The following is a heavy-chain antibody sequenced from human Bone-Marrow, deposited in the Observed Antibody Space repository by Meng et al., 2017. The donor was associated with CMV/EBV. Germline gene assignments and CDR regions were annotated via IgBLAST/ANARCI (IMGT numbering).Heavy chain of an antibody. CDR2: IIPIFGTA. V-gene: IGHV1-69*05. J-gene: IGHJ4*02. Sequence: SVKVFCKASGGTFSSYAISWVRQAPGQGLEWMGGIIPIFGTANYAQKFQGRVTITTDESTSTAYMELSSLRSEDTAVYYGARGLLVVPGAISFDYWGQGTLVTVSS. CDR1: GGTFSSYA. D-gene: IGHD2-2*01. CDR3: ARGLLVVPGAISFDY.